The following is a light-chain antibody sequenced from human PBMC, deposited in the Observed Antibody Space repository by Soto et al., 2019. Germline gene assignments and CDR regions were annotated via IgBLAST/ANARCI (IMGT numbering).Light chain of an antibody. CDR1: SSDVGVYNY. J-gene: IGLJ1*01. CDR2: DVN. V-gene: IGLV2-14*01. Sequence: QSALTQPASVSGSPGQSITISCTGTSSDVGVYNYVSWYQQHPGKAPKLMIYDVNNRPSGVSNRFSGSKSGNTASLTISGLQAEDEAEYYCSSYVFSSTYVCGTGTKVTVL. CDR3: SSYVFSSTYV.